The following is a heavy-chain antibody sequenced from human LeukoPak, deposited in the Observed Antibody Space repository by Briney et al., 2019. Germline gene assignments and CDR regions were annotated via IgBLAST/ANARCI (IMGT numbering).Heavy chain of an antibody. CDR2: ITSSSAYI. V-gene: IGHV3-21*01. CDR1: GFTFSTYS. J-gene: IGHJ4*02. D-gene: IGHD1-26*01. CDR3: ARDTEWELMGSYYFDY. Sequence: GGSLRLSCAASGFTFSTYSMNWVRQAPGKGLEWVSSITSSSAYIYYADSVKGRFTISRDNAKNSLYLQMNSLRAEDTAVYYCARDTEWELMGSYYFDYWGQGTLVTVSS.